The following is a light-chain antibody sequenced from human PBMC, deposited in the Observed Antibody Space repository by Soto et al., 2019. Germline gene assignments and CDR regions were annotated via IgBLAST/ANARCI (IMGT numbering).Light chain of an antibody. J-gene: IGKJ1*01. CDR1: QSLGDSDGNTY. Sequence: DVVMTQSPLSLPVTLGQPASISCRSSQSLGDSDGNTYLSWFQQRTGQSPRRLIYEVYNRASGVPDRLHGSGSSHDFTLKISRVEAEDVWGYYCMQGAHWPLTFGQGTKVEN. CDR3: MQGAHWPLT. CDR2: EVY. V-gene: IGKV2-30*01.